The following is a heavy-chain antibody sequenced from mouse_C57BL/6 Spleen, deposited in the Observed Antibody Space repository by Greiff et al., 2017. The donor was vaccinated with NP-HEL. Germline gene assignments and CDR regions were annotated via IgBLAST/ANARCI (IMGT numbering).Heavy chain of an antibody. V-gene: IGHV5-6*01. Sequence: EVQRVESGGDLVKPGGSLKLSCAASGFTFSSYGMSWVRQTPDKRLEWVATISSGGSYTYYPDSVKGRFTISRDNAKNTLYLQRSSLKSEDTAMYYCARHEHYSNSFAYWGQGTLVTVSA. CDR1: GFTFSSYG. CDR3: ARHEHYSNSFAY. CDR2: ISSGGSYT. D-gene: IGHD2-5*01. J-gene: IGHJ3*01.